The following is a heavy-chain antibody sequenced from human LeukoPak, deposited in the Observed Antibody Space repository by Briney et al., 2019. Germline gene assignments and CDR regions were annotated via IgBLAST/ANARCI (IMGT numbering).Heavy chain of an antibody. Sequence: SETLSLTCAVCGGSFSDHYWSWIRQPPGKGLEWIGEISHSGRTDYNPSLKSRVTTSVDTSKYLFSLNLTSMTAADTAVYYCARGPRTGDSGGYLNYWGQGTLVTVSS. D-gene: IGHD3-22*01. CDR3: ARGPRTGDSGGYLNY. J-gene: IGHJ4*02. V-gene: IGHV4-34*01. CDR1: GGSFSDHY. CDR2: ISHSGRT.